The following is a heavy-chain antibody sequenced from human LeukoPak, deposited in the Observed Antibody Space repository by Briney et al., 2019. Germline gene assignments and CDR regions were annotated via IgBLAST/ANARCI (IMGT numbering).Heavy chain of an antibody. CDR1: GFTFSSYA. CDR2: ISGSGGST. CDR3: AKDPGYYGSGSYPV. D-gene: IGHD3-10*01. J-gene: IGHJ4*02. V-gene: IGHV3-23*01. Sequence: RSGGSLRLSCAASGFTFSSYAMNWVRQAPGKGLEWVSAISGSGGSTYYADSVKGRFTISRDNSKNTLYLQMNSLRAEDTAVYYCAKDPGYYGSGSYPVWGQGTLVTVSS.